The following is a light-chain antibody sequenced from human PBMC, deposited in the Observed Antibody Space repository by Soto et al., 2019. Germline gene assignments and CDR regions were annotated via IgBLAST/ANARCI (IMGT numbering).Light chain of an antibody. V-gene: IGKV3-11*01. CDR3: EQYNNWFSIT. CDR1: QSVSSY. J-gene: IGKJ5*01. CDR2: DAS. Sequence: EIVFTQSPATLSLSPGERATLSCRASQSVSSYLAWYQQKPGQAPRLLIYDASNRATGIPARFSGSGFGTEFTLTISRLQTEDFAVYYCEQYNNWFSITFGQGTRLEIK.